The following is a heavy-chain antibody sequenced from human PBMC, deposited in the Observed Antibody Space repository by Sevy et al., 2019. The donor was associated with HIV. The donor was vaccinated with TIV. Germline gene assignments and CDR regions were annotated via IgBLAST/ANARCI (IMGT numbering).Heavy chain of an antibody. Sequence: GGSLRLSCAASGFTFSNAWMSWVRQAPGKGLEWVGRIKSKTDGGTTDYAAPVKGRFTISRDDSKNTLYLQMNSLKTEDTAVYYCTTDPLRGLQPDFDYWGQGTLVTASS. CDR2: IKSKTDGGTT. V-gene: IGHV3-15*01. CDR1: GFTFSNAW. D-gene: IGHD2-21*01. J-gene: IGHJ4*02. CDR3: TTDPLRGLQPDFDY.